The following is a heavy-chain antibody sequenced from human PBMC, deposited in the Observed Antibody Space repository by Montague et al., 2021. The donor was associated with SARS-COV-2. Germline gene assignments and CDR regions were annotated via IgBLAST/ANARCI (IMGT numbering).Heavy chain of an antibody. J-gene: IGHJ5*01. V-gene: IGHV4-34*01. CDR3: ARGADYEFLSGFLRYKWFDP. CDR1: GGSLSGYY. CDR2: INHSGST. Sequence: SETLSLTCAVYGGSLSGYYWAWIRQTPAKGLEWIGEINHSGSTNYNPSLKSRLTISVDTSKKQFSLKLNSMTAADTAVYYYARGADYEFLSGFLRYKWFDPWGLGTPVTVSS. D-gene: IGHD3-3*01.